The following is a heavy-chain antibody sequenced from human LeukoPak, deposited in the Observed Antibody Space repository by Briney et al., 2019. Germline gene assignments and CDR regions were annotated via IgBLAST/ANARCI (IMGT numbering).Heavy chain of an antibody. D-gene: IGHD6-19*01. Sequence: GGSLRLSCAASGFTVSNNYVSWVRQAPGKGLEWVSVIYSGGSTYYVDSVKGRFTISRDNSKNTLYLQMNSLRAEDTAMYYCARDTISSGWLRGLEYWGQGTLVTVSS. CDR1: GFTVSNNY. CDR2: IYSGGST. J-gene: IGHJ4*02. V-gene: IGHV3-53*01. CDR3: ARDTISSGWLRGLEY.